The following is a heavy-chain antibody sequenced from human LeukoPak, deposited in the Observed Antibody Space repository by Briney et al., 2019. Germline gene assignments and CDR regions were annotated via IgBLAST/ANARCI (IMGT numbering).Heavy chain of an antibody. CDR1: GESFSGYY. D-gene: IGHD6-19*01. J-gene: IGHJ4*02. CDR2: INHSGST. Sequence: PSETLSLTCAVYGESFSGYYWSWIRQPPGKGLEWIGEINHSGSTNYNPSLKSRVTISVDTPKNQFSLKLSSVTAADTAVYYCARVRYSSGWHYYFDYWGQGTLVTVSS. V-gene: IGHV4-34*01. CDR3: ARVRYSSGWHYYFDY.